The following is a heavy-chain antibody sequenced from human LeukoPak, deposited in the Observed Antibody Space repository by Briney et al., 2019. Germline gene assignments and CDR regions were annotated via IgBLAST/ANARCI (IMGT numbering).Heavy chain of an antibody. CDR3: ARHYYYDTFDY. CDR2: ISYSGCT. V-gene: IGHV4-59*01. J-gene: IGHJ4*02. CDR1: SGSISSYY. Sequence: SETLSLPCTVSSGSISSYYWSWIRPPPGKGLEGIGYISYSGCTDYNPPLKSRITISVDTSKNQFYLELNSVTAADTAMYYCARHYYYDTFDYWGQGALVTVSS. D-gene: IGHD3-22*01.